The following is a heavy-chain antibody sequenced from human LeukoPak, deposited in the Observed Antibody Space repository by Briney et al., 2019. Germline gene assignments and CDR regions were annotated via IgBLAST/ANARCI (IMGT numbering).Heavy chain of an antibody. V-gene: IGHV3-53*01. Sequence: GGSLRLSCAASGLSGSSTYMTWVRQAPGKGLEWVSVIYSGGGTNYADSLKGRFSISRDNSKNTLYLQMNSLRADDTAVYYCVGEGTYWGQGTLVTVSS. CDR2: IYSGGGT. CDR1: GLSGSSTY. J-gene: IGHJ4*02. D-gene: IGHD1-1*01. CDR3: VGEGTY.